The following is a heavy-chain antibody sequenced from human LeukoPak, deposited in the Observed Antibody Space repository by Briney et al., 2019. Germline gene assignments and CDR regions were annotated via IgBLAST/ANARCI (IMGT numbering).Heavy chain of an antibody. CDR1: GYTFTGYY. Sequence: ASVKVSCKASGYTFTGYYMHWVRQAPGQGLEWMGRINPNSGGTNYAQNFQGRVTMTRDTSISTAYMELSRLTSDDTAVYYCTKSSTRNENWFDPWGQGTLVTVSS. V-gene: IGHV1-2*06. D-gene: IGHD2-2*01. CDR3: TKSSTRNENWFDP. J-gene: IGHJ5*02. CDR2: INPNSGGT.